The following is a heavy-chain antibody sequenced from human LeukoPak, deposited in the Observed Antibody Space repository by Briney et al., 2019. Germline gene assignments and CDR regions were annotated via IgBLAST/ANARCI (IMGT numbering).Heavy chain of an antibody. Sequence: PGGSLRLSCAASGFTFSSYGMHWVRQAPGKGLEWVAILSYDGSNKYYADSVKGRFTISRDNSKNTLYLQMNSLRAEDTAVYYCAKGRFWTRKTDYHFLHWGQGTLVTVSS. CDR2: LSYDGSNK. CDR3: AKGRFWTRKTDYHFLH. V-gene: IGHV3-30*18. CDR1: GFTFSSYG. J-gene: IGHJ1*01. D-gene: IGHD3-3*02.